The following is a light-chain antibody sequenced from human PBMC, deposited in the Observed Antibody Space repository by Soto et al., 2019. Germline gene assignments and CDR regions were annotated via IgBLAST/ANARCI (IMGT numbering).Light chain of an antibody. CDR3: QQYYDFQFT. V-gene: IGKV4-1*01. Sequence: DIVMTQSPDSLAVSLGERATIDCKSSQSVLSSSNNENCLAWYQQKPGQPPKLLIYWASIRESGVPDRFSGGGSGTDFTLTINNLQPEDVAFYYCQQYYDFQFTFGPGTKVEIK. J-gene: IGKJ3*01. CDR1: QSVLSSSNNENC. CDR2: WAS.